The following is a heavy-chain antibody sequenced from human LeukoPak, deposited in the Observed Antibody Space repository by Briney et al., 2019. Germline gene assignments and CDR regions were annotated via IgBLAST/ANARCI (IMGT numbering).Heavy chain of an antibody. J-gene: IGHJ4*02. V-gene: IGHV3-48*01. CDR3: ARDSGYYYDSSGD. CDR1: GFTFSSYS. D-gene: IGHD3-22*01. CDR2: ISSSSSTI. Sequence: GGSLRLSCAASGFTFSSYSMNWVRQAPGKGLEWVSYISSSSSTIYYADSVKGRFTISRDNAKNSLYLQMNSLRAEDTAVYYCARDSGYYYDSSGDWGQGTLVTV.